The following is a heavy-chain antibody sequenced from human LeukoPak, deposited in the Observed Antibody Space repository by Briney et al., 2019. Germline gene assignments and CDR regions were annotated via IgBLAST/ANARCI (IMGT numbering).Heavy chain of an antibody. V-gene: IGHV4-59*08. CDR3: ARLYGGKLDY. CDR1: GGSISGWY. D-gene: IGHD4-23*01. J-gene: IGHJ4*02. CDR2: IYGSGYT. Sequence: SETLSLTCTVSGGSISGWYWSWIRQPPGKGLEWIGYIYGSGYTNYNPSLKSRVTMSIDTSKNHYSLKLTSVTAADTAVYYCARLYGGKLDYWGQGTLVTVSS.